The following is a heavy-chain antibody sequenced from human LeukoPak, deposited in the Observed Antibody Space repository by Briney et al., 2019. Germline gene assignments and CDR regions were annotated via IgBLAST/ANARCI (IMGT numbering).Heavy chain of an antibody. V-gene: IGHV3-9*01. J-gene: IGHJ4*02. CDR3: AKDMYSGSGSFDY. Sequence: GGSLRLSCAVSGFTFDEYAMHWVRQAPGKGLEWVSGISWNRGSIGYADSVKGRFTISRDDAKNSLYLQMSSLRPEDTALYYCAKDMYSGSGSFDYWGQGTLVTASS. CDR1: GFTFDEYA. CDR2: ISWNRGSI. D-gene: IGHD3-10*01.